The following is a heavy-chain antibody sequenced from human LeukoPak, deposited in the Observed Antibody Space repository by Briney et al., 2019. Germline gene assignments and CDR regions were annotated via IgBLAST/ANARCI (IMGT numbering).Heavy chain of an antibody. J-gene: IGHJ6*03. D-gene: IGHD3-3*01. CDR2: ISAYNGNT. CDR3: ARDRSHYDFWSGQYYYYYMDV. CDR1: GYTFTSYG. V-gene: IGHV1-18*01. Sequence: ASVKVSCKASGYTFTSYGISWVRQAPGQGLEWMGWISAYNGNTNYAQKLQGRVTMTTDTSTSTAYMELRSLRSDDTAVYYCARDRSHYDFWSGQYYYYYMDVWGKGTTVTVSS.